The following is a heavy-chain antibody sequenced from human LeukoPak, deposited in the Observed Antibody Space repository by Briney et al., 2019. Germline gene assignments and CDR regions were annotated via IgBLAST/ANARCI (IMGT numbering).Heavy chain of an antibody. Sequence: GGSLRLSCAASGFTFDDYAMHWVRQAPGKGLEWVSGISWNSGSIGYADSVKGRFTISRDNSKNTLYLQINSLRAEDTAVYYCARDGTAMVITNGYFDYWGQGTLATVSS. CDR1: GFTFDDYA. CDR2: ISWNSGSI. J-gene: IGHJ4*02. D-gene: IGHD5-18*01. CDR3: ARDGTAMVITNGYFDY. V-gene: IGHV3-9*01.